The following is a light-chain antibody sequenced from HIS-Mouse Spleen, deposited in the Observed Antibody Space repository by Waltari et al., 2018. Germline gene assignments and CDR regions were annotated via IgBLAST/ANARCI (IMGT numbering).Light chain of an antibody. V-gene: IGLV2-23*01. Sequence: QSALTQPASVSGSPGQSITISCTGTSSDVGSYNLVSWYQQHPGKAPKRMSYGGSKRPSGVSNRFSGSKSGNTASLTISGLQAEDEADYYCCSYAGSSTWVFGGGTKLTVL. CDR2: GGS. CDR1: SSDVGSYNL. J-gene: IGLJ3*02. CDR3: CSYAGSSTWV.